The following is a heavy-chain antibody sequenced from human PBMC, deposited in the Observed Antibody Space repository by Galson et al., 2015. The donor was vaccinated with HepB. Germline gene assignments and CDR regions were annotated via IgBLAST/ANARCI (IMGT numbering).Heavy chain of an antibody. Sequence: SLRLSCAASGLMFSTFWMSWVRQAPGKGLEWVANIKQDGGETYYVDSVKGRFTISRDNAKNSLYLQMNSLRAEDTALYYCARDLGRNSFGSGSKVYFHYMDVWGKGTTVTVSS. CDR3: ARDLGRNSFGSGSKVYFHYMDV. J-gene: IGHJ6*03. CDR2: IKQDGGET. D-gene: IGHD3-10*01. V-gene: IGHV3-7*01. CDR1: GLMFSTFW.